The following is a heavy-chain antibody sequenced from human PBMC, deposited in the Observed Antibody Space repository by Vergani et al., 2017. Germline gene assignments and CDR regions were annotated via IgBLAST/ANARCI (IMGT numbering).Heavy chain of an antibody. CDR3: AKGGRSNDYGDYPDY. CDR2: ISWNSGSI. CDR1: GFTFSSYA. Sequence: EVQLVESGGGSEQPGGSLRLSCAASGFTFSSYAMSWVRQAPGKGLEWVSGISWNSGSIGYADSVKGRFTISRDNAKNSLYLQMNSLRAEDTALYYCAKGGRSNDYGDYPDYWGQGTLVTVSS. V-gene: IGHV3-9*01. D-gene: IGHD4-17*01. J-gene: IGHJ4*02.